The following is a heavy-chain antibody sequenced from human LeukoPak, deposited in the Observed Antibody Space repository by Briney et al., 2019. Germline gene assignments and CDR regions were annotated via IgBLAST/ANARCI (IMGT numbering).Heavy chain of an antibody. Sequence: SETLSLTCAVYGGSFSDYYWTWIRQVPGQGLEWIGEINHSGSTNYNPSLKSRVTMSIDTSKKQFSLKLSSVTAADTAVYYSARTTLTHGDTFDICGQGTMVTVSS. V-gene: IGHV4-34*01. CDR1: GGSFSDYY. D-gene: IGHD4-17*01. CDR3: ARTTLTHGDTFDI. CDR2: INHSGST. J-gene: IGHJ3*02.